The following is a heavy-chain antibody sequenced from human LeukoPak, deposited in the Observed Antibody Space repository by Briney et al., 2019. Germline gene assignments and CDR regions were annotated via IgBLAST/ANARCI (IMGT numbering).Heavy chain of an antibody. CDR3: AKGGGFGDYGSYYFDH. V-gene: IGHV3-23*01. D-gene: IGHD4-17*01. J-gene: IGHJ4*02. CDR2: ISGRDHTT. CDR1: GFTFRNHA. Sequence: GGSLRLSCAAFGFTFRNHAMNWVRQTPGKGLEWVSTISGRDHTTYYADSVKGRFTISRGNSKNTLYLQMNSLRAEDTAVYYCAKGGGFGDYGSYYFDHWGQGTLVTVSS.